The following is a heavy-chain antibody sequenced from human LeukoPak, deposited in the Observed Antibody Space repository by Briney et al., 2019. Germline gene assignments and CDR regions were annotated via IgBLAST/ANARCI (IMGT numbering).Heavy chain of an antibody. CDR2: ISSSSSTI. D-gene: IGHD2-2*01. CDR3: ARNAWGPGGCSSTSCSYDAFDI. V-gene: IGHV3-48*01. J-gene: IGHJ3*02. CDR1: GFTFSSYS. Sequence: GGSLRLSCAASGFTFSSYSMNWVRQAPGKGLEWVSYISSSSSTIYYADSVKGRFTISRDNAKNSLYLQMNSLRAEDTAVYYCARNAWGPGGCSSTSCSYDAFDIWGQGTMVTVSS.